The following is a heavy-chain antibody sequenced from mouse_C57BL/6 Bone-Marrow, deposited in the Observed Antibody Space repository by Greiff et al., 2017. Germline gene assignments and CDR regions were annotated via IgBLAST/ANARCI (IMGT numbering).Heavy chain of an antibody. D-gene: IGHD2-2*01. CDR1: GFTFNTYA. J-gene: IGHJ4*01. CDR2: IRSKSSNYAT. CDR3: VYGYDGDAMDY. Sequence: DVMLVESGGGLVQPKGSLKLSCAASGFTFNTYAMHWVRQAPGKGLEWVARIRSKSSNYATYYAVSVKDRFTISRDNSQSMLYLQMNNQKTEDTAMYYCVYGYDGDAMDYWGQGTSVTVSS. V-gene: IGHV10-3*01.